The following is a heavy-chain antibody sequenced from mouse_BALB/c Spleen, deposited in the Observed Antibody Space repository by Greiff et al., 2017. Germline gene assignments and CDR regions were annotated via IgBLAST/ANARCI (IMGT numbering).Heavy chain of an antibody. CDR2: ISYSGST. Sequence: ESGPGLVKPSQSLSLTCTVTGYSITSDYAWNWIRQFPGNKLEWMGYISYSGSTSYNPSLKSRISITRDTSKNQFFLQLNSVTTEDTATYYCAREGYDYDVAMDYWGQGTSVTVSS. V-gene: IGHV3-2*02. J-gene: IGHJ4*01. CDR3: AREGYDYDVAMDY. D-gene: IGHD2-4*01. CDR1: GYSITSDYA.